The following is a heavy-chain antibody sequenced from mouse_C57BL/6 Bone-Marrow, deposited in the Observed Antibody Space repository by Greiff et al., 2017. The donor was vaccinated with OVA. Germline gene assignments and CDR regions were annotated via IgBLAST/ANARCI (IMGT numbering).Heavy chain of an antibody. CDR3: ARGGALRRYFDV. J-gene: IGHJ1*03. V-gene: IGHV1-81*01. CDR1: GYTFTSYG. CDR2: ILPRSGNT. Sequence: QVQLQQSGAELARPGASVKLSCKASGYTFTSYGIRWVKQRTGQGLEWIGEILPRSGNTNYNEKFKGKATLTADKSSSTAYMELRSLTTEDSAVYFCARGGALRRYFDVWGKGTTVTVSS. D-gene: IGHD1-2*01.